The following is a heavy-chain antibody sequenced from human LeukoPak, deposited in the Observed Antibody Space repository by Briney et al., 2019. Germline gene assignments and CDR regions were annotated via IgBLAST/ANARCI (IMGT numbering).Heavy chain of an antibody. D-gene: IGHD4-17*01. CDR2: ISGSGGST. V-gene: IGHV3-23*01. CDR3: AKIDMTTVTGDAFDI. Sequence: GGSLRLSCAASGSTFSSYAMSWVRQAPGKGLEWVSAISGSGGSTYYADSVKGRFTISRDNSKNTLYLQMNSLRAENTAVYYCAKIDMTTVTGDAFDIWGQGTMVTVSS. J-gene: IGHJ3*02. CDR1: GSTFSSYA.